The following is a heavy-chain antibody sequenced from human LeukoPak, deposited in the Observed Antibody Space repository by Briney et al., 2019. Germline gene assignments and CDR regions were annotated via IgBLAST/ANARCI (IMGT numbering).Heavy chain of an antibody. CDR1: GGSISSYY. D-gene: IGHD5-12*01. CDR3: ARDQGYSGY. Sequence: SETLSLTCTVSGGSISSYYWSWIRQPPGKGLEWIWYIYYSGSTNYNPSLKSRVTISVDTSKNQFSLKLSSVTAADTAVYYCARDQGYSGYWGQGTLVTVSS. V-gene: IGHV4-59*01. CDR2: IYYSGST. J-gene: IGHJ4*02.